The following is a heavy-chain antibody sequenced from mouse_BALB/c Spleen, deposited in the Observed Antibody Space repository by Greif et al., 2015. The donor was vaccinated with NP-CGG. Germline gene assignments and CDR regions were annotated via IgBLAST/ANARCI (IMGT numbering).Heavy chain of an antibody. Sequence: VQLQQSGAELVKPGASVKLSCKASGYTFTSYYMYWVKQRPGQGLEWIGEINPSNGGTNFNEKFKSKATLTVDKSSSTAYMQLSSLTSEDSAVYYCTRRSLYAMDYWGQGTSVTVSS. J-gene: IGHJ4*01. CDR1: GYTFTSYY. V-gene: IGHV1S81*02. CDR2: INPSNGGT. CDR3: TRRSLYAMDY. D-gene: IGHD6-1*01.